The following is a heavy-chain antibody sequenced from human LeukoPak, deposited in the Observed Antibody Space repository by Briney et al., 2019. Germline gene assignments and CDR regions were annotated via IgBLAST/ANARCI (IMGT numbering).Heavy chain of an antibody. D-gene: IGHD6-13*01. Sequence: GGSLRLSCAVSGFTFSSEGMGWVRQLPGGGLEWVSTISPAGGTTYYAEAMKGRFTISRDNSKSTLYLQMNSLRVEDTAVYYCTKVRSGSSSWALRVFDYWGQGALVTVSS. V-gene: IGHV3-23*01. CDR1: GFTFSSEG. J-gene: IGHJ4*02. CDR3: TKVRSGSSSWALRVFDY. CDR2: ISPAGGTT.